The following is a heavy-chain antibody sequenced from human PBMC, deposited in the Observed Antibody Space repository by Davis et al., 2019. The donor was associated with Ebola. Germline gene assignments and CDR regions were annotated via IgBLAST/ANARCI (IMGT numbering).Heavy chain of an antibody. CDR1: GYTFTSYY. D-gene: IGHD6-19*01. CDR2: INPSGGST. V-gene: IGHV1-46*01. J-gene: IGHJ4*02. Sequence: ASVKVSCKASGYTFTSYYMHWVRQAPGQGLEWMGIINPSGGSTSYAQKFQGRVTMTRDTSTSTAYMELRSLRSDDTAVYYCARKLSSGWYWDYWGQGTLVTVSS. CDR3: ARKLSSGWYWDY.